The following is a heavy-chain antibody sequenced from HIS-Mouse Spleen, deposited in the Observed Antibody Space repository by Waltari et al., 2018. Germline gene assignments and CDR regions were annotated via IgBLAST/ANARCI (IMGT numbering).Heavy chain of an antibody. D-gene: IGHD6-6*01. CDR1: GFTFSNAW. Sequence: EVQLVESGGGLVKPGGSLRLSCAAYGFTFSNAWMSGVRQAPGEGLEWVGRIKSKTIGWTTNCSAPVKGRFTISRDDSKNTLYLQMNSLKTGDTAVYYCTLRLADCGQGTLVTVSS. CDR3: TLRLAD. V-gene: IGHV3-15*01. CDR2: IKSKTIGWTT. J-gene: IGHJ4*02.